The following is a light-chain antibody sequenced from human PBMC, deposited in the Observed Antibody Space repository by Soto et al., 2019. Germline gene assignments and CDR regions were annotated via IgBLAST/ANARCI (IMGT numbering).Light chain of an antibody. CDR2: LNSDGSH. J-gene: IGLJ2*01. Sequence: QSVLTQSPSASASLGASVKLTCTLSSGHRSYAIAWHQQQPEKGPRYLMKLNSDGSHSKGDGIPDRLSGSSSGAERYLTISSLQSEDEADYYCQPWGRGIVVFGGGTKLTVL. CDR3: QPWGRGIVV. CDR1: SGHRSYA. V-gene: IGLV4-69*02.